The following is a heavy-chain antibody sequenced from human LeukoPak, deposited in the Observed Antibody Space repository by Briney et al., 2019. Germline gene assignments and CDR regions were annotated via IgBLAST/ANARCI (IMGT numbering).Heavy chain of an antibody. V-gene: IGHV3-30*18. J-gene: IGHJ3*02. CDR2: ISYDGSNK. CDR3: AKPMTTVTPVGAFDI. CDR1: GFTFSSYG. Sequence: GGSLRLSCAASGFTFSSYGMHWVRQAPGKGLEWVAVISYDGSNKYYADSVKGRFTISRDNSKNTLYLQMNSLRAEDTAVYYCAKPMTTVTPVGAFDIWGQGTMVTVSS. D-gene: IGHD4-17*01.